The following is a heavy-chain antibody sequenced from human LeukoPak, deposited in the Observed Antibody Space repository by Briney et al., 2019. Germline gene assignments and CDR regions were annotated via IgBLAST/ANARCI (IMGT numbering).Heavy chain of an antibody. CDR3: AKDEGPLYYGPDY. CDR1: GFTFSSYA. Sequence: GGSLRLSCAASGFTFSSYAMHWVRQAPGKGLEWVAVISYDGSNKYYADSVKGRFTISRDNSKHTLYLQMNSLRAEDTAVYYCAKDEGPLYYGPDYWGQGTLVTVSS. D-gene: IGHD3-10*01. V-gene: IGHV3-30-3*01. CDR2: ISYDGSNK. J-gene: IGHJ4*02.